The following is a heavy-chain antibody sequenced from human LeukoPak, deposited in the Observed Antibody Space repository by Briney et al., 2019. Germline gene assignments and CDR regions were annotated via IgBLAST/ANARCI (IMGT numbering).Heavy chain of an antibody. V-gene: IGHV4-59*01. CDR1: GGSISSYY. D-gene: IGHD1-20*01. J-gene: IGHJ6*02. CDR2: IYYSGST. CDR3: ARALRARITGTTASVYGMDV. Sequence: PSETLSLTCTVSGGSISSYYWSWIRQPPGKGLEWIGYIYYSGSTNYNPSLKSRVTISVDTSKNQFSLKLSSVAAADTAVYYCARALRARITGTTASVYGMDVWGQGTTVTVSS.